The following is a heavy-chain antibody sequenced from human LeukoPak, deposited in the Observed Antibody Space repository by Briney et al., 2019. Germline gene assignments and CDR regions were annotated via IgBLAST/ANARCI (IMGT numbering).Heavy chain of an antibody. CDR2: INPNSGGT. CDR1: GYTFTGYY. J-gene: IGHJ5*02. CDR3: ARIGYSSRNNWFDH. V-gene: IGHV1-2*02. D-gene: IGHD6-13*01. Sequence: GASVRVSSKASGYTFTGYYMHWVRQAPGQGVEWMGWINPNSGGTNYAQKLQGRFTMTTDTSTSTAYMELRSLRSDDTAVYYCARIGYSSRNNWFDHWGQGTLVTVSS.